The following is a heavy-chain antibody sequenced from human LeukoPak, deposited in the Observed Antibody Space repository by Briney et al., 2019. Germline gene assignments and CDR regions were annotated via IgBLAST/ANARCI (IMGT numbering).Heavy chain of an antibody. Sequence: GGSLRLSCATSGFTVSTYWMSWVRQAPGKGLEWVANINEDGSEKYHVDSMRGRFTISRDNAKKSLYLQMSSLRDEDTAVYYCARGSSSFDYWGQGTLVTVSS. D-gene: IGHD6-6*01. J-gene: IGHJ4*02. V-gene: IGHV3-7*01. CDR3: ARGSSSFDY. CDR1: GFTVSTYW. CDR2: INEDGSEK.